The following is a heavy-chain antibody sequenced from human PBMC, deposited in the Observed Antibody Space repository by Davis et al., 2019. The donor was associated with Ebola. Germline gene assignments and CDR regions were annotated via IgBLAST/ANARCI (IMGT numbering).Heavy chain of an antibody. J-gene: IGHJ5*02. D-gene: IGHD3-22*01. Sequence: SVKVSCKASGGTFSSYAISWVRQAPGQGLEWMGGIIPIFGTANYAQKLQGRVTMTTDTSTSTAYMELRSLRSDDTAVYYCARTITMILGGWFDPWGQGTLVTVSS. V-gene: IGHV1-69*05. CDR3: ARTITMILGGWFDP. CDR2: IIPIFGTA. CDR1: GGTFSSYA.